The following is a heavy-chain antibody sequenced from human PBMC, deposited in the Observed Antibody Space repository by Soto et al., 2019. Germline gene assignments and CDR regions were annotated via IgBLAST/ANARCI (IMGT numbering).Heavy chain of an antibody. CDR3: AKLTPDTNGIEY. Sequence: KPSDTLSLTCTFSVSSIRTDYCSWIRQAPVNGLQWIVYTFYSVCTAYNPSLKSRVTMSLDMSKKQISLNLSSVTTAETATYFCAKLTPDTNGIEYCGTGTMVNVSS. D-gene: IGHD1-7*01. V-gene: IGHV4-59*01. J-gene: IGHJ6*04. CDR2: TFYSVCT. CDR1: VSSIRTDY.